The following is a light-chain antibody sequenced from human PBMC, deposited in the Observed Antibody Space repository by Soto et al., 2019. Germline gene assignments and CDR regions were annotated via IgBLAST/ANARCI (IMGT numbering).Light chain of an antibody. CDR2: EVS. V-gene: IGLV2-14*01. CDR1: SSDVGGYNY. J-gene: IGLJ1*01. Sequence: QSALTQPASVSGSPGQSIAISCTGTSSDVGGYNYVSWYQQHPGKAPKLMIYEVSNRPSGVSNRFSGSKSGNTASLTISGLPADDEADYYCSSYTSSNTRAFGTGTKLTVL. CDR3: SSYTSSNTRA.